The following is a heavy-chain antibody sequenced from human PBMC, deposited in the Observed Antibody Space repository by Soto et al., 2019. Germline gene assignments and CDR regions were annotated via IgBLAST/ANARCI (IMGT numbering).Heavy chain of an antibody. D-gene: IGHD6-19*01. CDR2: INHSGST. CDR3: ARGPKSIAVAGTSY. J-gene: IGHJ4*02. V-gene: IGHV4-34*01. Sequence: QVQLQQWGAGLLKPSETLSLTCAVYGGSFSGYYWSWIRQPPGKGLEWIGEINHSGSTNHNPSLKSRVTISVDTSKNQFSLKLSSVTAADTAVYYCARGPKSIAVAGTSYWGQGTLVTVSS. CDR1: GGSFSGYY.